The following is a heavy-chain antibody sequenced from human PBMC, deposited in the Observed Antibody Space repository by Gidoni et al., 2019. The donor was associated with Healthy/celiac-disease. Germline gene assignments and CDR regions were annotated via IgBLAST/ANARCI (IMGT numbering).Heavy chain of an antibody. D-gene: IGHD1-7*01. CDR3: ARENSRRITGTTPYGMDV. Sequence: QVPLVESWGGLVPPRRSLRLSCAASGFTFISSGLHWVRQAPGKGLEWVAVRWYDGSNKYYADAVKGRFTISRDNYKNTLYLQMNSLRAEDTDVYYCARENSRRITGTTPYGMDVWGQGTTVTVSS. CDR1: GFTFISSG. CDR2: RWYDGSNK. J-gene: IGHJ6*02. V-gene: IGHV3-33*01.